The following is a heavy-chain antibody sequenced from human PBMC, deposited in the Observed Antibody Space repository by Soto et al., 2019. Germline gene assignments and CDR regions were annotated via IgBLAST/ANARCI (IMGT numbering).Heavy chain of an antibody. Sequence: GGSLRLSCAASGFAFTVNAMSWVRQAPGKGLEWVSIISGSGGGTYYADSVKGRFTISRDNSKNTLYLQVNSLRAEDTAVYYCAKGDSSWSYFDFWGQGTLVTVSS. V-gene: IGHV3-23*01. CDR3: AKGDSSWSYFDF. CDR2: ISGSGGGT. D-gene: IGHD6-13*01. J-gene: IGHJ4*02. CDR1: GFAFTVNA.